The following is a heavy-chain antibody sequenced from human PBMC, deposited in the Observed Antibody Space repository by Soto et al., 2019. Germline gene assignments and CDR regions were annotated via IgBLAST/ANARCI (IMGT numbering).Heavy chain of an antibody. CDR3: ARIEMASIK. Sequence: SSETLSLTCSVSGASIRSGGYYWSWLRQSPGKGLEWIGHIYYTGSTFYSPSLKGRLTISLDTSKNQFSLDLRSVTAADTAMYYCARIEMASIKWGRGTLVTVSS. V-gene: IGHV4-31*03. J-gene: IGHJ4*02. CDR2: IYYTGST. CDR1: GASIRSGGYY.